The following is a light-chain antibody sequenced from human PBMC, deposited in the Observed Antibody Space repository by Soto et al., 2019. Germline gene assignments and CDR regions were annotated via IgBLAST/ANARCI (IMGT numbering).Light chain of an antibody. CDR1: SSNIGAGYD. CDR3: QSYDSSLSGSV. Sequence: QSVLPQPPSVSGAPGQRVTISCTGSSSNIGAGYDVHWYQQLPGTAPKLLIYGNSNRPSGVPDRCSGSKSGTSASLAITGLQAEDEADYYCQSYDSSLSGSVFGGGTKVTVL. J-gene: IGLJ3*02. CDR2: GNS. V-gene: IGLV1-40*01.